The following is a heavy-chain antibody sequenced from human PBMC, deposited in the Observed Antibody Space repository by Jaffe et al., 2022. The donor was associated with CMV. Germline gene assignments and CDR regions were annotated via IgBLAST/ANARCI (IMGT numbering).Heavy chain of an antibody. V-gene: IGHV3-33*01. D-gene: IGHD7-27*01. CDR1: GFTFSSYG. J-gene: IGHJ6*02. CDR3: ARGPGAWHYYYGMDV. CDR2: IWYDGSNK. Sequence: QVQLVESGGGVVQPGRSLRLSCAASGFTFSSYGMHWVRQAPGKGLEWVAVIWYDGSNKYYADSVKGRFTISRDNSKNTLYLQMNSLRAEDTAVYYCARGPGAWHYYYGMDVWGQGTTVTVSS.